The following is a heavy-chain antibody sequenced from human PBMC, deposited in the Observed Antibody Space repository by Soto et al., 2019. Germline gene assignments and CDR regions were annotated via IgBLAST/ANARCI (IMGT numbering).Heavy chain of an antibody. CDR3: ARYCAGYSSRWYNRGGFDY. Sequence: GGSLRLSCAASGFTFSSYGMHWVRQPPGKGLEWVAVIWWDGSNKYYADSVKGRFTISRDNSKNTLYLKMNSLRAAEPAVYYFARYCAGYSSRWYNRGGFDYWGQGTLVTVSS. CDR2: IWWDGSNK. V-gene: IGHV3-33*01. J-gene: IGHJ4*02. D-gene: IGHD6-19*01. CDR1: GFTFSSYG.